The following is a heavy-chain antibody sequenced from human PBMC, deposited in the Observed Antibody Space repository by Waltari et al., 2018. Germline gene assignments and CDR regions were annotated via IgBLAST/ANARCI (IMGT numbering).Heavy chain of an antibody. V-gene: IGHV3-33*01. D-gene: IGHD4-17*01. J-gene: IGHJ6*02. CDR2: LWYDGSKK. CDR1: GFGLKNYG. CDR3: ARDDHGDYEYYGMDV. Sequence: QVQLVESGGGVVQPGRSLRLSCAASGFGLKNYGIHWVRQAPGKGLESVAVLWYDGSKKFYAESVKGRFTISRDNSENTVYLQMKSLRVEDTAVYYCARDDHGDYEYYGMDVWGPGTTVTVSS.